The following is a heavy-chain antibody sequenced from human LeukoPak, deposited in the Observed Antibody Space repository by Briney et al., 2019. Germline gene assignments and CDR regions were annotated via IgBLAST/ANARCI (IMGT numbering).Heavy chain of an antibody. V-gene: IGHV4-31*03. J-gene: IGHJ5*02. CDR3: ALWFGELSPWFDP. CDR1: GGSISSGGYY. CDR2: IYYSGST. D-gene: IGHD3-10*01. Sequence: PSQTLSLTCTVSGGSISSGGYYWSWIRQHPEKGLEWIGYIYYSGSTYYNPSLKSRVTISVDTSKNQFSLKLSSVTAADTAVYYCALWFGELSPWFDPWGQGTLVTVSS.